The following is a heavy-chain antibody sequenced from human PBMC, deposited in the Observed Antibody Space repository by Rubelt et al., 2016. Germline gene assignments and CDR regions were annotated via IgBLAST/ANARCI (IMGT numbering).Heavy chain of an antibody. CDR3: ASQRKLGTLYDDY. V-gene: IGHV4-34*01. D-gene: IGHD7-27*01. J-gene: IGHJ4*02. CDR1: GGSFSGYY. Sequence: QVQLQQWGAGLLKPSETLSLTCAVYGGSFSGYYWSWIRQPPGKGLEWIGEINHSGSTNYTPSLHSRAPLAGETSQNQFSLQLSSVTAADTAVYYCASQRKLGTLYDDYWGQGTLVTVSS. CDR2: INHSGST.